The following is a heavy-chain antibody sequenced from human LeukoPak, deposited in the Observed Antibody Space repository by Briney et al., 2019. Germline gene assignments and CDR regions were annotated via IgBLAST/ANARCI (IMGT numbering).Heavy chain of an antibody. CDR1: GYRFINYW. D-gene: IGHD6-19*01. J-gene: IGHJ4*02. CDR2: IDPSDSYT. V-gene: IGHV5-10-1*01. Sequence: PGESLKISCKESGYRFINYWINWVRQMPGKGLEWMGRIDPSDSYTTYSPSFHGHVRISADKSISTAYLQRSNLEASDTAMYYCATSTPGYSSGWSNYWGQGTLVTVSS. CDR3: ATSTPGYSSGWSNY.